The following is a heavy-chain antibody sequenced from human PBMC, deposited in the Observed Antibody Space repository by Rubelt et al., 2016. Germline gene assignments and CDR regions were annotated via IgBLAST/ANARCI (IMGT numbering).Heavy chain of an antibody. J-gene: IGHJ4*01. CDR3: AQDRYVSSGRDDY. CDR1: GFTLSSYA. D-gene: IGHD1-26*01. Sequence: VQLVESGGGVVQPGRSLRLSCAAFGFTLSSYAMHWVRQAPGKGLEWVSGISGSGSGTYYADSVKGRFTISRDNSKNTRYLQMNSLGVEDTAGYYCAQDRYVSSGRDDYWGHGTLVTVSS. V-gene: IGHV3-23*04. CDR2: ISGSGSGT.